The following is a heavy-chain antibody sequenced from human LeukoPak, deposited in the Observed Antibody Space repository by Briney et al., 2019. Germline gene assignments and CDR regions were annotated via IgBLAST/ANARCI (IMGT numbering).Heavy chain of an antibody. J-gene: IGHJ4*02. D-gene: IGHD5-12*01. CDR1: GFTFSNYA. Sequence: GGSLRLSCAASGFTFSNYAMSWVRQAPGKGLEWVSAISSSGFSTYYADSVKGRFTISRDNAKNSLYLQMNSLRAEDTAVYYCARDTSGLATGYSGYDYFDYWGQGTLVTVSS. CDR3: ARDTSGLATGYSGYDYFDY. V-gene: IGHV3-23*01. CDR2: ISSSGFST.